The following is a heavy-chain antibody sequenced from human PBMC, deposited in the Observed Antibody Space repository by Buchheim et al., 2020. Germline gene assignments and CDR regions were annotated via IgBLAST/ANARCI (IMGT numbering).Heavy chain of an antibody. J-gene: IGHJ4*02. CDR3: ARDGAATANYYFDY. CDR1: GGSISSSNW. V-gene: IGHV4-4*02. CDR2: IYYSGST. D-gene: IGHD6-13*01. Sequence: QVQLQESGPGLVKPSGTLSLTCAVSGGSISSSNWWSWVRQPPGKGLEWVGYIYYSGSTNYNPSLKSRVTISVDTSKNQFSLKLSSVTAADTAVYYCARDGAATANYYFDYWGQGTL.